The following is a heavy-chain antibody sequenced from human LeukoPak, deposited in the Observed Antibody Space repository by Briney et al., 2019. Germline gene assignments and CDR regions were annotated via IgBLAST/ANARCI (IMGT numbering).Heavy chain of an antibody. V-gene: IGHV3-48*04. CDR2: IRGKGSGSGSGV. CDR3: ARDDNSGFDY. Sequence: GGCLGPSRAASGFTLSDYPMNWVRQAPGKGREWISKIRGKGSGSGSGVYHADSGRDRFTISRDDAKNSLFLQMNSLRADDTAFYYCARDDNSGFDYWGQGARVTVSS. CDR1: GFTLSDYP. D-gene: IGHD1-1*01. J-gene: IGHJ4*02.